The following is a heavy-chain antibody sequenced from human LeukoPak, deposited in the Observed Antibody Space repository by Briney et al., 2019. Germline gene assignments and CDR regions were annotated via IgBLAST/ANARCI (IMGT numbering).Heavy chain of an antibody. D-gene: IGHD5-12*01. CDR1: GFTFSSYE. CDR3: ARQIYLGKIIVATTNYFDY. J-gene: IGHJ4*02. Sequence: GGSLRLSCAASGFTFSSYEMNWVRQAPGKGPEWVSYISSSGSTVYYADSVKGRFTISRDNAKNSLYLQMNSLRAEDTAVYYCARQIYLGKIIVATTNYFDYWGQGTLVTVSS. CDR2: ISSSGSTV. V-gene: IGHV3-48*03.